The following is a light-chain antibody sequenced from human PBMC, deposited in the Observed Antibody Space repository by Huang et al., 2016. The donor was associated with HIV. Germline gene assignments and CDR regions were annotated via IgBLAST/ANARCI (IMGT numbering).Light chain of an antibody. CDR1: QSISSSS. Sequence: EIVLTQSPGTLSLSPGERATLSCRASQSISSSSLAWYLQKPGQAPTLLIHGASTSATDIPDRCSGSGSGTDFTLTISRLEPEDFAVYYCHQYGSPPFTFGPGTKVDIK. CDR2: GAS. J-gene: IGKJ3*01. CDR3: HQYGSPPFT. V-gene: IGKV3-20*01.